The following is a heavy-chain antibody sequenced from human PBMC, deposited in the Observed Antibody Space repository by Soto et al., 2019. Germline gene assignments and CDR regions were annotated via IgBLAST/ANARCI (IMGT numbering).Heavy chain of an antibody. D-gene: IGHD3-10*01. V-gene: IGHV3-21*01. CDR2: ISSSSSYI. CDR1: GFTFSSYS. Sequence: GESLKISCAASGFTFSSYSMNWVRQAPGKGLEWVSSISSSSSYIYYADSVKGRFTISRDNAKNSLYLQMNSLRAEDTAVYYCARDPYYGSGNIWGQGTMVTVSS. J-gene: IGHJ3*02. CDR3: ARDPYYGSGNI.